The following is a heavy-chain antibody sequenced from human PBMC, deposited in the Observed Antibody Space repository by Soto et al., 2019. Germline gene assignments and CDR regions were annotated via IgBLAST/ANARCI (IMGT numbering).Heavy chain of an antibody. V-gene: IGHV1-2*04. J-gene: IGHJ5*02. CDR3: ARERRPGSIAARPGIGWFDP. CDR2: INPNSGGT. CDR1: GYTFTGYY. D-gene: IGHD6-6*01. Sequence: QVQLVQSGAEVKKPGASVKVSCKASGYTFTGYYMHWVRQAPGQGLEWMGWINPNSGGTNYAQKFQGWVTMTRDTPNSAAYMKLSRLRSDDTAVYYCARERRPGSIAARPGIGWFDPWGQGTLVTVSS.